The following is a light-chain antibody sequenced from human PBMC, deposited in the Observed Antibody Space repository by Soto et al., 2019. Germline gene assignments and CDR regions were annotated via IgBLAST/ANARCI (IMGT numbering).Light chain of an antibody. CDR3: QQRTKWPET. CDR2: DTS. CDR1: QSVGRH. V-gene: IGKV3-11*01. Sequence: EIVLTQAPATLSSSAVQRVSLSCRASQSVGRHLAWYQQKPGQAPRLLIYDTSKRASGIPARFSGSGSETDFTLTINGLEPEDFAVYFCQQRTKWPETFGQGTKVDIK. J-gene: IGKJ2*01.